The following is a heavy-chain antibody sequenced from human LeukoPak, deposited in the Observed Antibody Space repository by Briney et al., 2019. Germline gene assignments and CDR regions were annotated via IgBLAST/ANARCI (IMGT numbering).Heavy chain of an antibody. CDR2: IYTSGST. V-gene: IGHV4-61*02. J-gene: IGHJ5*02. Sequence: SQTLSLTCTVSGGSISSGGYYWSWIRQPAGKGLAWIGRIYTSGSTNYNPPLKSRVTISVDTSKNQFSLKLSSVTAADTAVYYCARDTYDFWSGYSKNWFDPWGQGTLVTVSS. CDR1: GGSISSGGYY. CDR3: ARDTYDFWSGYSKNWFDP. D-gene: IGHD3-3*01.